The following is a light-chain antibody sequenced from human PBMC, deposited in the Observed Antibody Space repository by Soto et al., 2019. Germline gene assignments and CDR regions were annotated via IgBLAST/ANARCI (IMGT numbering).Light chain of an antibody. CDR1: SSDVGGYNF. Sequence: QSALTQPASVSGSPGQSITISCTGTSSDVGGYNFVSWYQQLPGKAPKVIIYEASKRPSGVSTRFSGSRSGNTASLTISGLQAEDEADYYCCSYAGSRTLVFGGGTKLTVL. J-gene: IGLJ2*01. V-gene: IGLV2-23*01. CDR2: EAS. CDR3: CSYAGSRTLV.